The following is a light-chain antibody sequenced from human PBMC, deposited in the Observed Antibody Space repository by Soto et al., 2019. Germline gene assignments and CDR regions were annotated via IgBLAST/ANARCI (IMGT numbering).Light chain of an antibody. V-gene: IGLV2-14*01. Sequence: QSALTQPASVSGSPGQSITISCTGTSSDVGGYNYVSWYQQHPGKAPKLMIYDVSNRPSGVSNRFSGSKSGNTASLTISGLQAEDEVDYYCSSYTSSSTLGGVFGGGTKLTVL. CDR2: DVS. J-gene: IGLJ2*01. CDR1: SSDVGGYNY. CDR3: SSYTSSSTLGGV.